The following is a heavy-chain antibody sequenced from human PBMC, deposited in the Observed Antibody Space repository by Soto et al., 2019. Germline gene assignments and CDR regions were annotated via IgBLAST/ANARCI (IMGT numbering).Heavy chain of an antibody. D-gene: IGHD3-10*02. CDR2: MWYDGRNI. V-gene: IGHV3-33*01. Sequence: GGSLRLSCSASGFSVSSYGVHWVRQAPGKGLEWVAVMWYDGRNIFYRDSVKGRFTISRDNSKNIVYFQMNNLRVEDTGLYYCARDSGHLPTYVSDALDFWGRGTVVTV. CDR3: ARDSGHLPTYVSDALDF. J-gene: IGHJ3*01. CDR1: GFSVSSYG.